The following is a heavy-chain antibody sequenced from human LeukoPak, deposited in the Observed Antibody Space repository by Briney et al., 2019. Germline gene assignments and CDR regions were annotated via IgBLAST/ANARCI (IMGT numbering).Heavy chain of an antibody. CDR3: ARSVLFGVGRGYYYYMDV. Sequence: SVKVSCKASGGTFSSYAISWVRQAPGQGLEWMGGIIPIFGTANYAQKFQGRVTITTDESTSTAYMELSSPRSEDTAVYYCARSVLFGVGRGYYYYMDVWGHGTTVTVSS. CDR2: IIPIFGTA. D-gene: IGHD3-3*01. J-gene: IGHJ6*03. V-gene: IGHV1-69*05. CDR1: GGTFSSYA.